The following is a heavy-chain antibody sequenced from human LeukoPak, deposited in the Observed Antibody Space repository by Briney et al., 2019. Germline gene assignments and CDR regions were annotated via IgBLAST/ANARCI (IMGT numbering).Heavy chain of an antibody. J-gene: IGHJ3*02. CDR3: ARGGRGVVTPLDAFDI. V-gene: IGHV3-64*01. D-gene: IGHD4-23*01. CDR1: GFTFSSYA. CDR2: ISSNGGST. Sequence: GGSLRLSCAASGFTFSSYAMHWVRQAPGKGLEYVSAISSNGGSTYYANSVKGRFTIPRDNSKNTLYLQMGSLRAEDMAVYYCARGGRGVVTPLDAFDIWGQGTMVTVSS.